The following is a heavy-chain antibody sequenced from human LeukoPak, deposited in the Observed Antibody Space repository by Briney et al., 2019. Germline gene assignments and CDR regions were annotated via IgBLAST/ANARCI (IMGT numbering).Heavy chain of an antibody. Sequence: SETLSLTCAVYGGSFSGYYWSWIRQPPGKGLEWIGEINHSGSTNYHPSLKSRVTILVDTSKNQFSLKLSSVTAADTAVYFCARWRITMVLGGQYYYYYGMDVSGQGDTVTVSS. V-gene: IGHV4-34*01. D-gene: IGHD3-10*01. CDR2: INHSGST. CDR3: ARWRITMVLGGQYYYYYGMDV. CDR1: GGSFSGYY. J-gene: IGHJ6*02.